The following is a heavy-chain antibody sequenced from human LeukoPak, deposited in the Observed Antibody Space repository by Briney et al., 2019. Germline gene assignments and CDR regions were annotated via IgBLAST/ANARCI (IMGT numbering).Heavy chain of an antibody. D-gene: IGHD3-3*01. Sequence: KSGGSLRLSCAASGFTFSSYSMNWVRQAPGKGLEWVSSISSSSSYIYYADSVKGRFTISRDNAKNSLYLQMNSLRAEHTAVYYCARTFGVVGVSDYWGQGTLVTVSS. V-gene: IGHV3-21*01. J-gene: IGHJ4*02. CDR3: ARTFGVVGVSDY. CDR2: ISSSSSYI. CDR1: GFTFSSYS.